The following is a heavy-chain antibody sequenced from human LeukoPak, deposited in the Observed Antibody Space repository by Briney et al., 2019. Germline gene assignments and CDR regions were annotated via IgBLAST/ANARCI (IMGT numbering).Heavy chain of an antibody. CDR2: LYSGGST. J-gene: IGHJ4*02. Sequence: GGPLRLSCAASGFIVSSNYMSWVRQAPGKGLEWVSILYSGGSTYYADSVKGRFTISRDNSKNTLYLQMNSLRAEDTAVYYCARAPPYDDVWGQGTLVTVSS. CDR3: ARAPPYDDV. V-gene: IGHV3-53*01. D-gene: IGHD3-22*01. CDR1: GFIVSSNY.